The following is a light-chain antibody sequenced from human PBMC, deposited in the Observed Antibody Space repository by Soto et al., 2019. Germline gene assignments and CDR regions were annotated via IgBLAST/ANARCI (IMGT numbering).Light chain of an antibody. V-gene: IGKV1-33*01. CDR1: QAISKD. Sequence: DIQMTQSPSSLSASVGDRVTMTCRASQAISKDLNWYQQKPGKAPKLLMFEASNLQTGVSSRFSGSVSGTDFTLTINSLQPEDFATYYCQQYYYLPYTFGQGTTLEI. J-gene: IGKJ2*01. CDR3: QQYYYLPYT. CDR2: EAS.